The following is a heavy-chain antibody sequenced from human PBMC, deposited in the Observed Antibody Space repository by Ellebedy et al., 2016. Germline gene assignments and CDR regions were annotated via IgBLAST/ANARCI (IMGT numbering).Heavy chain of an antibody. CDR2: INHSGST. D-gene: IGHD2-2*01. CDR1: GGSLSDYY. Sequence: SETLSLTXAVYGGSLSDYYWSWIRQPPGKGLEWIGEINHSGSTNYSPSLKSRVTISVDTSKNQFSLKLSSVTAADTAVYYCATGSLRNRYCSSTSCYAGGHFQHWGQGTLVTVSS. J-gene: IGHJ1*01. V-gene: IGHV4-34*01. CDR3: ATGSLRNRYCSSTSCYAGGHFQH.